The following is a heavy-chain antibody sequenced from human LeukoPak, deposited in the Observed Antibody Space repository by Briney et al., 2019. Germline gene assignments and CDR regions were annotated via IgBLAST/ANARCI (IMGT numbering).Heavy chain of an antibody. V-gene: IGHV3-30-3*01. CDR1: GFTFSSYA. CDR3: ARDTADY. D-gene: IGHD4-17*01. Sequence: GGSLRLSCAASGFTFSSYAMHWVRQAPGKGLEWVAVISYDGSNKYYADSVKGRFTSSRDNSKNTLYLQMNSLRAEDTAVYYCARDTADYWGQGTLVTVSS. CDR2: ISYDGSNK. J-gene: IGHJ4*02.